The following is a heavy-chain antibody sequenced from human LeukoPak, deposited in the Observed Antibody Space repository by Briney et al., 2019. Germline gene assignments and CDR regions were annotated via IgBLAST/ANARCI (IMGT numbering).Heavy chain of an antibody. Sequence: GGSLRLSCAASGFTFSSYWMHWVRQAPGKGLVWVSRINTDGSSTSYADSVKGRFTISRDNAKNSLYLQMNSLRAEDTGVYYCARSYSSSSQNFDYWGQGTLVTVSS. J-gene: IGHJ4*02. CDR2: INTDGSST. CDR1: GFTFSSYW. D-gene: IGHD6-6*01. CDR3: ARSYSSSSQNFDY. V-gene: IGHV3-74*01.